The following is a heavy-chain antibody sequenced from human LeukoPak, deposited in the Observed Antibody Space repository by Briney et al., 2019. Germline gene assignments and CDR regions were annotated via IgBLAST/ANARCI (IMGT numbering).Heavy chain of an antibody. V-gene: IGHV3-21*01. J-gene: IGHJ4*02. Sequence: GRSLRLSCAASGFTFSTYSMNWVRQAPGKGLEWVSYIGSSSSYIDYAGSVRGRFTVSRDNAKNSLYLQMNSLRDEDTAVYYCVAMGYNYFDPWGQGSLVIVSS. CDR3: VAMGYNYFDP. D-gene: IGHD5-18*01. CDR2: IGSSSSYI. CDR1: GFTFSTYS.